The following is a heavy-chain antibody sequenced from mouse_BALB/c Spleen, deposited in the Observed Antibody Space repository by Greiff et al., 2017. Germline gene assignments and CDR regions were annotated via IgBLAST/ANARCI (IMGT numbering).Heavy chain of an antibody. V-gene: IGHV3-2*02. J-gene: IGHJ3*01. CDR3: ARDWFAY. CDR1: GYSITSDYA. Sequence: DVQLQESGPGLVKPSQSLSLTCTVTGYSITSDYAWNWIRQFPGNKLEWMGYISYSGSTSYNPSLKSRISITRDTSKNQFFLQLNSVTTEDTATYYCARDWFAYWGQGTLVTVSA. CDR2: ISYSGST.